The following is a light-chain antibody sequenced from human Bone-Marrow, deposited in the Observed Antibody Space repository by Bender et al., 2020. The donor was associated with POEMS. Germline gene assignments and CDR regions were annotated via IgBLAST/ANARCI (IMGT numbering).Light chain of an antibody. V-gene: IGLV1-50*01. CDR2: GNN. J-gene: IGLJ2*01. CDR1: SSNLGANYD. Sequence: QSELTQPPSVSGAPGQRVTISCTGSSSNLGANYDVHWYQQFPGTAPKLLIFGNNNRPSGVPDRFSGSKSGSSASLAITGLHSEDEADYYCSAWDDSLNGWIFGGGTKVTVL. CDR3: SAWDDSLNGWI.